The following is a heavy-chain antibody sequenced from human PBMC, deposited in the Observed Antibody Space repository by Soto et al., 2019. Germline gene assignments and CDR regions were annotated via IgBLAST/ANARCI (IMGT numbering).Heavy chain of an antibody. D-gene: IGHD6-13*01. J-gene: IGHJ6*03. CDR2: TYYRSKWYN. Sequence: SQTLSLPCAISGDSVSSNSAAWNWIRQSPSRGLEWLGRTYYRSKWYNDYAVSVKSRITINPDTSKNQFSLQLNSVTPEDTAVYYCARLVAAAGTSTYYYYYMDVWGKGTTVTVSS. CDR3: ARLVAAAGTSTYYYYYMDV. V-gene: IGHV6-1*01. CDR1: GDSVSSNSAA.